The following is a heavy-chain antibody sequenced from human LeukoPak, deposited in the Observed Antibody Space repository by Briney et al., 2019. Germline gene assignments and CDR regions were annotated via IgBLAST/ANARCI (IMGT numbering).Heavy chain of an antibody. J-gene: IGHJ4*02. CDR2: ITSSSSYI. CDR1: GFTFSSYT. Sequence: GGSLRLSCAASGFTFSSYTMNWVRQAPGKGLEWVSSITSSSSYIYYADSVMGRFTISRDNANNSLYLQMNSLRAEDTAVNYCARHVVAVGFWGQGTLVTVSS. D-gene: IGHD3-22*01. V-gene: IGHV3-21*01. CDR3: ARHVVAVGF.